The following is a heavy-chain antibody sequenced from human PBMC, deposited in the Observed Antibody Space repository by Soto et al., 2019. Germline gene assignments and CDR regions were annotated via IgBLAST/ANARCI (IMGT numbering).Heavy chain of an antibody. CDR3: ARAKITGLFDY. D-gene: IGHD2-8*02. V-gene: IGHV4-34*01. J-gene: IGHJ4*02. CDR2: TNHSGST. Sequence: QVQLQQWGAGLLKPSETLSLTCAVYGGSFGGYYWTWIRQPPGTGLEWIVETNHSGSTNYNPSLKSRVTISVDTSKNQFSLKLTSVTAADTAVYYCARAKITGLFDYWGQGTLVTVSS. CDR1: GGSFGGYY.